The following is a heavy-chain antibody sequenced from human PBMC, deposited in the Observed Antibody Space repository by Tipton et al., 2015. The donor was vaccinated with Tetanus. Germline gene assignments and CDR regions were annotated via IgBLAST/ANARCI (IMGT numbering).Heavy chain of an antibody. CDR1: GGSISSTSYY. CDR3: ARPEASGRARGFDI. D-gene: IGHD3-10*01. J-gene: IGHJ3*02. V-gene: IGHV4-39*02. Sequence: TLSLTCTVSGGSISSTSYYWAWIRQPPGKGLEWIGTMCNSGATYYNPSLKGRVTISGDTSKNLFSLTSVTASDTAVYYCARPEASGRARGFDIWGQGTKVTVSP. CDR2: MCNSGAT.